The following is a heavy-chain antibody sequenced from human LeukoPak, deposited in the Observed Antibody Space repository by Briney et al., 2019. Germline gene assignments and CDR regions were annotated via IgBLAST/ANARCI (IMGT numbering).Heavy chain of an antibody. D-gene: IGHD3-10*01. Sequence: SETLSLTCTVSGGSISGYYWSWIRQPPGKGLEWIGYIYYSGSTNYNTSLKSRVTISVDTSKNQFSLKLSSVTAADTAVYYCARAGFGSHLSWGQGTLVTVSS. CDR3: ARAGFGSHLS. V-gene: IGHV4-59*08. CDR1: GGSISGYY. J-gene: IGHJ4*02. CDR2: IYYSGST.